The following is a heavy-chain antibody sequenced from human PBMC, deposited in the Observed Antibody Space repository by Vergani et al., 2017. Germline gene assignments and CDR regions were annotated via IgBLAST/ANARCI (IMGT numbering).Heavy chain of an antibody. Sequence: QVQLVESGGGVVQPGRSLRLSCAASGFTFSSYGMHWVRQAPGKGLEWVAVISYDGSNKYYADSVEGRFTISRDNSKNTLYLQMNSLRAEDTAVYYCAKDHGSGSYYNDRYYGMDVWGQGTTVTVSS. CDR3: AKDHGSGSYYNDRYYGMDV. D-gene: IGHD3-10*01. CDR2: ISYDGSNK. J-gene: IGHJ6*02. V-gene: IGHV3-30*18. CDR1: GFTFSSYG.